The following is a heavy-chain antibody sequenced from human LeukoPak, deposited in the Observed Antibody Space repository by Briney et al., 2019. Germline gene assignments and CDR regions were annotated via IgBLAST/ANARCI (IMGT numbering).Heavy chain of an antibody. CDR1: GYTFTGYY. Sequence: ASVEVSCKASGYTFTGYYMHRVRHAPGQGLEWMGWIHPKSGGTSYEQSFQGRVIMTSDTSISTAYMEVRRLTSDDTAVFYCARGTILEPFDIWGQGTMVTVSS. V-gene: IGHV1-2*02. D-gene: IGHD3-3*01. J-gene: IGHJ3*02. CDR2: IHPKSGGT. CDR3: ARGTILEPFDI.